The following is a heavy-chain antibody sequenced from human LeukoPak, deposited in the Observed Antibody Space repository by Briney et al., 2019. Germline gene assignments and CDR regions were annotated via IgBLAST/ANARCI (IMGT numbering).Heavy chain of an antibody. J-gene: IGHJ4*02. CDR2: ISSSSSYI. Sequence: GGSLRLSCAASGFTFSSYEMNWVRQAPGKGLEWVSSISSSSSYIYYADSVKGRFTISRDNAKNSLYLQMNSLRAEDTAVYYCARDRTLYYGSGSLFDYWDQGTLVTVSS. D-gene: IGHD3-10*01. CDR3: ARDRTLYYGSGSLFDY. CDR1: GFTFSSYE. V-gene: IGHV3-21*01.